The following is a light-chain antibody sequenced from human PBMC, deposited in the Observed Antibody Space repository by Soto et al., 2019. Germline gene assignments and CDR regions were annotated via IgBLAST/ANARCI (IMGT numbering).Light chain of an antibody. CDR1: SSDVGGYHY. CDR2: EVT. J-gene: IGLJ2*01. Sequence: QSALTQPPSASGSPAQSVTISCTGTSSDVGGYHYVSWYQQHPGKAPKLMIHEVTKRPSGVPDRFSGSKSGNTASLTVSGLQGEDEADYYCSSYAGSNNLVFGGGTKLTVL. CDR3: SSYAGSNNLV. V-gene: IGLV2-8*01.